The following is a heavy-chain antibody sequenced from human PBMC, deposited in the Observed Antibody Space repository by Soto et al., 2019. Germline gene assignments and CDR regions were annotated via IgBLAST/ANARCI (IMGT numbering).Heavy chain of an antibody. V-gene: IGHV1-24*01. D-gene: IGHD3-22*01. CDR1: GYTLTELS. CDR2: FDPEDGET. J-gene: IGHJ4*02. CDR3: ATVNVFYDSSGYYWDYFDF. Sequence: GASVKVSCKVSGYTLTELSMHWVRQAPGKGLEWMGGFDPEDGETIYAQKFQGRVTMTEDTSTDTAYMELSSLRSEDTAVYYCATVNVFYDSSGYYWDYFDFRGQRTQVTGSS.